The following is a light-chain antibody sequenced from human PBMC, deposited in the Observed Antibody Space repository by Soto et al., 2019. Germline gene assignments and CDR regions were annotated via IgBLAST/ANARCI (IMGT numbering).Light chain of an antibody. V-gene: IGKV3-20*01. CDR1: QSVSSSY. CDR3: QQYGRSPPWT. J-gene: IGKJ1*01. CDR2: GAS. Sequence: EIVLTQSPGTLSLSPGERATLSCRASQSVSSSYLAWYQQKPGQAPRLLIYGASSRATGIPDRFSGSGSGTDFTLTISTLEPEDFAVYYCQQYGRSPPWTFGQGTKVEIK.